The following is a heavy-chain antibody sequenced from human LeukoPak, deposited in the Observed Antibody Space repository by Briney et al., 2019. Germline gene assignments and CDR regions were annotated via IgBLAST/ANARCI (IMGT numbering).Heavy chain of an antibody. Sequence: TGGSLRLSCAASGFTFSSYAMHWVRQAPGKGLEYASAISSNGGSTYYANSVKGRFTISRDNSKNTLYLQMGSLRAEDMAVYYCASDRQYGDYPPANWFDPWGQGTLVTVYS. D-gene: IGHD4-17*01. V-gene: IGHV3-64*01. CDR3: ASDRQYGDYPPANWFDP. CDR2: ISSNGGST. CDR1: GFTFSSYA. J-gene: IGHJ5*02.